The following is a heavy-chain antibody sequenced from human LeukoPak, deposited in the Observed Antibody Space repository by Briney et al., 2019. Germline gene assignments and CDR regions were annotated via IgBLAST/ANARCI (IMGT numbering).Heavy chain of an antibody. CDR2: IYYSGST. D-gene: IGHD3-22*01. CDR3: ARESSGYPRQYNWFDP. V-gene: IGHV4-31*03. CDR1: GGSISSGGYY. Sequence: PSQTLSLTCTVSGGSISSGGYYWSWIRQHPGKGLEWIGYIYYSGSTYYNPSLKSRVTISVDTSKNQFSLKLSSVTAADTAVYYCARESSGYPRQYNWFDPWGQGTLVTVSS. J-gene: IGHJ5*02.